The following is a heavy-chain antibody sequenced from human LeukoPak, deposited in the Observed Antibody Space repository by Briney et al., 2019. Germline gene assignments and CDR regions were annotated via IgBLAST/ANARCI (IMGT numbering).Heavy chain of an antibody. CDR3: ATAPPRYYYDSSGYRLLYYFDY. CDR2: ISGSGDTI. J-gene: IGHJ4*02. V-gene: IGHV3-23*01. Sequence: GGSLRLSCAASGFTFSRYAMSWVRQAPGKGLQWVSAISGSGDTIYYADSVKGRFTISRDSSKNTLYLQMHSLRAEDTAVYYCATAPPRYYYDSSGYRLLYYFDYWGQGTLVTVSS. D-gene: IGHD3-22*01. CDR1: GFTFSRYA.